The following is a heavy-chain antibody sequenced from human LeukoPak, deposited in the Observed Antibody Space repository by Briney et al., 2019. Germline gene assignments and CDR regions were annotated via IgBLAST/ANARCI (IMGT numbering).Heavy chain of an antibody. Sequence: SETLSLTCAVYGGSFSGYYWSWIRQPPGEGLEWIGEINHSGSTNYNPSLKSRVTISVDTSKNQFSLKLSSVTAADTAVYYCARDREYCSSTSCYLGVFDYWGQGTLVTVSS. CDR3: ARDREYCSSTSCYLGVFDY. D-gene: IGHD2-2*01. V-gene: IGHV4-34*01. CDR1: GGSFSGYY. J-gene: IGHJ4*02. CDR2: INHSGST.